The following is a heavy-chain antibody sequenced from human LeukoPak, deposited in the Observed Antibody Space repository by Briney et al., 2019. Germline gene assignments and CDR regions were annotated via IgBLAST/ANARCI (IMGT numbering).Heavy chain of an antibody. J-gene: IGHJ4*02. V-gene: IGHV4-30-4*01. CDR1: GGSISSGDYY. CDR3: ARNAGYSGSYWYY. Sequence: SQTLSLTCTVSGGSISSGDYYWSWIRQPPGKGLEWIGYIYYSGSTYYNPSLKSRVTISVDTSKNQFSLKLSSVTAADTAVYYCARNAGYSGSYWYYWGQGTLVTVSS. D-gene: IGHD1-26*01. CDR2: IYYSGST.